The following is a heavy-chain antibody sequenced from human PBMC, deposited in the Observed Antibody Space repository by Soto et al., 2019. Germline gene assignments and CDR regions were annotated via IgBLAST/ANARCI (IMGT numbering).Heavy chain of an antibody. V-gene: IGHV4-59*08. Sequence: SETLSLTCTVSGGSISNYYWSWVRQPPGKGLECIGYIYYSGSTNYNPSLKSRITISVDTSKNQFSLKLSSVTAADTAVYYCARNYGDYVDYWGQGTLVTVS. CDR1: GGSISNYY. CDR2: IYYSGST. J-gene: IGHJ4*02. CDR3: ARNYGDYVDY. D-gene: IGHD4-17*01.